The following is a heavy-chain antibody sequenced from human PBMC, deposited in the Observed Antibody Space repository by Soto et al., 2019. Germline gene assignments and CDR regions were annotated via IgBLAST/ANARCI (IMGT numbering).Heavy chain of an antibody. Sequence: EVQLLESGGGLVQPGGSLRLSCAASGFTFSSYAMSWVRQAPGKGLEWVSAISGSGGSTYYADSVKGRFTISRDNSKNTLYLQMNSLRAEDTAVYYCAKDSNIDYYDSSGPSDAWGQGTLVTVSS. CDR3: AKDSNIDYYDSSGPSDA. D-gene: IGHD3-22*01. CDR2: ISGSGGST. V-gene: IGHV3-23*01. CDR1: GFTFSSYA. J-gene: IGHJ4*02.